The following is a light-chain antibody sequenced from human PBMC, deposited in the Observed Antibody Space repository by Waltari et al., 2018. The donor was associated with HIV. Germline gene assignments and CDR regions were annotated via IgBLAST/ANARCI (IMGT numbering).Light chain of an antibody. J-gene: IGKJ1*01. Sequence: DIQLTQPPSFLPASVGERVTITCRSSQGISTYLVWYQQKPGKAPKLLIYATSALQSGVPSRFSAAGSGTEFTLTISSLQSEDFATYYCQQLNNYRAFGQGTKVDLK. CDR1: QGISTY. CDR2: ATS. CDR3: QQLNNYRA. V-gene: IGKV1-9*01.